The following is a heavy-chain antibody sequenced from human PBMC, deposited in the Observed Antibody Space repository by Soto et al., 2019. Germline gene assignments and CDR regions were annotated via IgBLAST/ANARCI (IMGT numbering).Heavy chain of an antibody. Sequence: LRLSCAASGFTFSSYGMHWVRQAPGKGLEWVAVIWYDGSNKYYADSVKGRFTISRDNSKNTLYLQMNSLRAEDTAVYYCARCFPGIAAAGYDYWGQGTLVTVSS. J-gene: IGHJ4*02. CDR1: GFTFSSYG. V-gene: IGHV3-33*01. CDR2: IWYDGSNK. CDR3: ARCFPGIAAAGYDY. D-gene: IGHD6-13*01.